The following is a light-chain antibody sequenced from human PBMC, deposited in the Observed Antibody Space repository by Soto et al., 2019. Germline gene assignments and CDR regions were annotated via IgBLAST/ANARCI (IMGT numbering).Light chain of an antibody. V-gene: IGLV2-14*01. CDR3: SSYTGSTTRYV. CDR1: SGEVNRFNY. CDR2: DVS. J-gene: IGLJ1*01. Sequence: QSVLTKTASVSGSPGQSITISCTGTSGEVNRFNYASWYQQHPGKAPKVMIYDVSNRPSGVSNGFSGSKSGNTASLTISGLQAEDEADYYCSSYTGSTTRYVFGAGTKVTVL.